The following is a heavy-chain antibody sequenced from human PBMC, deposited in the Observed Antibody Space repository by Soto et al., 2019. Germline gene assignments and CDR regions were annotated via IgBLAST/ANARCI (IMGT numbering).Heavy chain of an antibody. CDR3: ASVVTSHDAFDI. CDR1: GFTFSSYS. CDR2: ISSSSSYI. J-gene: IGHJ3*02. V-gene: IGHV3-21*01. Sequence: EVQLVESGGGLVKPGGSLRLSCAASGFTFSSYSMNWVRQAPGKGLEWVSSISSSSSYIYYADSVKGRFTISRDNAKNSLYLQMNSLRAEDTAVYYCASVVTSHDAFDIWGQGTMVTVSS. D-gene: IGHD3-22*01.